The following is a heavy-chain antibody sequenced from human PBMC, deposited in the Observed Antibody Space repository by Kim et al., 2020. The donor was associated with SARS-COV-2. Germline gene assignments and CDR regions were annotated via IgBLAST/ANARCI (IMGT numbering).Heavy chain of an antibody. Sequence: GGSLRLSCAASGFTFSNAWMSWVRQTPGKRLEWVGRVKSKTDGGIAEYAAPVKGRFTISRDDSKDTLFLQMNSLKTEDTATYYCTTDRGREWLVLGGVDVWGQGTTVTVSS. CDR3: TTDRGREWLVLGGVDV. CDR2: VKSKTDGGIA. CDR1: GFTFSNAW. D-gene: IGHD6-19*01. V-gene: IGHV3-15*05. J-gene: IGHJ6*02.